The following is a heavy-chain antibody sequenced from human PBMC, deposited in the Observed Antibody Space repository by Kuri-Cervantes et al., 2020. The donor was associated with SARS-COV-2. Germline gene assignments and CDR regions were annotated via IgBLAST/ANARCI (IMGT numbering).Heavy chain of an antibody. Sequence: SETLALTCTVSGGSISSYYWSWIRQPAGKGLEWIGRIYTSGSTNYNPSLKSRVTMSVDTSKNQFSLKLSSVTAADMAVYYCATMGATAVTNDVFDIWGQGTMVTVSS. V-gene: IGHV4-4*07. CDR1: GGSISSYY. D-gene: IGHD3-10*01. J-gene: IGHJ3*02. CDR3: ATMGATAVTNDVFDI. CDR2: IYTSGST.